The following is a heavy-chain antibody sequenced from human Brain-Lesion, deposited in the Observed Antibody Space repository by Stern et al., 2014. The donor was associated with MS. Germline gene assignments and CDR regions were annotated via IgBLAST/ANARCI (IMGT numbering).Heavy chain of an antibody. CDR2: IYSSGST. V-gene: IGHV4-39*01. Sequence: QVQLQESGPGLVKPSETLSLTCTVSGGSINTNNYYWGWIRQPPGKGLEWIGNIYSSGSTFYSPSLKSRVTMSVDTSKNHFSLKRSSVTAADTAVYYCARTGDDFGDYSLSYWGQGTLVTVSS. CDR1: GGSINTNNYY. CDR3: ARTGDDFGDYSLSY. J-gene: IGHJ4*02. D-gene: IGHD4-17*01.